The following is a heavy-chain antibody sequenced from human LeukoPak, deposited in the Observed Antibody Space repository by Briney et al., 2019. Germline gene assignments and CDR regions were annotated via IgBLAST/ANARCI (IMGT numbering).Heavy chain of an antibody. CDR3: ARDLLSKGFDY. J-gene: IGHJ4*02. Sequence: ETLSLTCTVSGGSISSYYWSWIRQPPGKGLEWVSVIYSGGSTYYADSVKGRFTISRDNSKNTLYLQMNSLRAEDTAVYYCARDLLSKGFDYWGQGTLVTVSS. CDR2: IYSGGST. V-gene: IGHV3-66*01. CDR1: GGSISSYY.